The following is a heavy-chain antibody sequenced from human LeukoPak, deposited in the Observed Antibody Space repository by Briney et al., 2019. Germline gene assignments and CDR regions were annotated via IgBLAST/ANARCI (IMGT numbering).Heavy chain of an antibody. D-gene: IGHD6-13*01. CDR2: IDSSSIDT. Sequence: GGSLRLSCAASGFTFRGYTMNWVRQAPGKGLEWVSSIDSSSIDTYYADSVKGRFTISRDNAKNSLYLQMNRLRAGDTTVYYCTRDSALYSSSSFYMDYWGQGTLVTVSS. CDR3: TRDSALYSSSSFYMDY. V-gene: IGHV3-21*01. J-gene: IGHJ4*02. CDR1: GFTFRGYT.